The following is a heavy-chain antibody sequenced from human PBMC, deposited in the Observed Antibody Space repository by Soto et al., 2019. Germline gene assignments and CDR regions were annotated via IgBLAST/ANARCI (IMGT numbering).Heavy chain of an antibody. CDR1: DGSPSRYY. J-gene: IGHJ4*02. CDR2: IYYSGST. CDR3: ARSGRRRDGHSLWHFDS. V-gene: IGHV4-59*01. D-gene: IGHD2-8*01. Sequence: SDTLTLTAPFSDGSPSRYYLSLIRPPPGKGLEWIADIYYSGSTNYNPSLKSRVTISLESAKNQISLKVTSLNTADTAVYYCARSGRRRDGHSLWHFDSWGQGTSVTVSS.